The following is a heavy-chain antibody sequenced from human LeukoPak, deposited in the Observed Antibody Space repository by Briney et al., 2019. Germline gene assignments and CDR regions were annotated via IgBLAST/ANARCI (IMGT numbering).Heavy chain of an antibody. J-gene: IGHJ3*01. D-gene: IGHD3-22*01. CDR2: IYSGGSP. CDR1: GFTVSSNY. V-gene: IGHV3-53*01. CDR3: ARDGADNSGYYFGSL. Sequence: GGSLRLSCAASGFTVSSNYMSWVRQAPGKGLEWVSVIYSGGSPDYADSAKGRFTISTDNSKNTLYLQMNSLRVEDTAVYYCARDGADNSGYYFGSLWGQGTVVTVSS.